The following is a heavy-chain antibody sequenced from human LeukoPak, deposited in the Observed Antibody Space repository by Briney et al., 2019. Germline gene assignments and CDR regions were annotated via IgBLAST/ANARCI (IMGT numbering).Heavy chain of an antibody. CDR1: GGSISSYY. CDR3: AREIGGQRLLYHFDY. D-gene: IGHD2/OR15-2a*01. CDR2: IYDSGST. Sequence: SETLSLTCTVSGGSISSYYWSWIRQAPGEGLEWIGYIYDSGSTNYNPSLKSRVTISVHTSKNQFSLKLSSVTAADTAVDYCAREIGGQRLLYHFDYWGQGTLVTVSS. J-gene: IGHJ4*02. V-gene: IGHV4-59*01.